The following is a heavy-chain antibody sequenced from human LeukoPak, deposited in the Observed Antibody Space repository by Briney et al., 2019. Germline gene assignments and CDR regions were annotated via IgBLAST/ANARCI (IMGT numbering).Heavy chain of an antibody. Sequence: PSETLSLTCTVSGGSIRSYYWSWIRQPPGKGLEWIGYIYYSGSTNYNPSLKSRVTISVDTSKNQLSLKLSSVTAADTAVYYCARDRGGYSSSRNWFDPWGQGTLVTVSS. CDR3: ARDRGGYSSSRNWFDP. V-gene: IGHV4-59*01. D-gene: IGHD6-13*01. CDR1: GGSIRSYY. CDR2: IYYSGST. J-gene: IGHJ5*02.